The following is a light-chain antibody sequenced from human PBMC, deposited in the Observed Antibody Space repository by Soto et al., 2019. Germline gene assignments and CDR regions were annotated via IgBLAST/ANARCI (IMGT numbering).Light chain of an antibody. CDR1: VLPTKY. V-gene: IGLV3-10*01. CDR2: EDS. Sequence: SYELTQPPSVSVSPGQTARITCSGDVLPTKYAYWYQQKSGQAPVLVIYEDSKRPSGIPERFSGSSSGTMATLTISGAQVEDEADYYCYSTDSSGNHRVFGGGTKL. CDR3: YSTDSSGNHRV. J-gene: IGLJ3*02.